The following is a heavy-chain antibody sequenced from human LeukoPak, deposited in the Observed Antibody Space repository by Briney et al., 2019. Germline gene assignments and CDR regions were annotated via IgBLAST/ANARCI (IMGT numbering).Heavy chain of an antibody. D-gene: IGHD6-19*01. J-gene: IGHJ5*02. CDR3: ARVVAGNWFDP. Sequence: SVQVSCKASGYTFTGYYMHWVRQAPGQGLEWMGWINPNSGGTNYAQKFQGRVTMTRDTSITTAYMELSRLRSDDTAVYYCARVVAGNWFDPWGQGTLVTVSS. CDR2: INPNSGGT. CDR1: GYTFTGYY. V-gene: IGHV1-2*02.